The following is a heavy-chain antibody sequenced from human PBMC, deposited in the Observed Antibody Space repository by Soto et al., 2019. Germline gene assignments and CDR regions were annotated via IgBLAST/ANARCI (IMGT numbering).Heavy chain of an antibody. V-gene: IGHV3-23*01. CDR2: MSRTGDNT. CDR3: AKDQSNSNPLYYFDF. Sequence: EVQLLESGGGLVQPGVSLRLSCAASGFTFSIYAMTWVRQSPGKGLEWVSSMSRTGDNTYYADSVKGRFTISRDNSKNTLYLQMNGLRAEDTAIYYCAKDQSNSNPLYYFDFWGPGTLVTVSS. D-gene: IGHD3-22*01. J-gene: IGHJ4*02. CDR1: GFTFSIYA.